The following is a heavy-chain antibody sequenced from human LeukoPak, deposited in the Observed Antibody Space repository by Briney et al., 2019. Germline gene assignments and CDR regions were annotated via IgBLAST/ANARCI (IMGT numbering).Heavy chain of an antibody. V-gene: IGHV3-33*01. D-gene: IGHD3-22*01. CDR2: IWYDGSNK. J-gene: IGHJ4*02. CDR1: GFTFTSYG. CDR3: ARGSYYDSSGYYV. Sequence: PGRSLRLSCAASGFTFTSYGMHWVRKAPGKGLEWVAVIWYDGSNKYYADSVKGRFTISRDNSKNTLYLQMNSLRAEDTAVYYCARGSYYDSSGYYVWGQGTLVTASS.